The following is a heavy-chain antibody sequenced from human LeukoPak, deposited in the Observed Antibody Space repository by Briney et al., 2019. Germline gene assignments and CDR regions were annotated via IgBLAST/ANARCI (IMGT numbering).Heavy chain of an antibody. V-gene: IGHV1-18*01. CDR2: ISAYNGNT. J-gene: IGHJ4*02. D-gene: IGHD3-10*01. Sequence: ASVKVSCKASGYTFTSYGISWVRQAPGQGLEWMGWISAYNGNTNYAQKLQGRVTITADESTSTAYMELSSLRSEDTAVYYCARESHTYYYGSGSSPFKDWGQGTLVTVSS. CDR1: GYTFTSYG. CDR3: ARESHTYYYGSGSSPFKD.